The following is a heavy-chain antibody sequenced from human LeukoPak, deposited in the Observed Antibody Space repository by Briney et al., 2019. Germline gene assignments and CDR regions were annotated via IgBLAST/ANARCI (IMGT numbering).Heavy chain of an antibody. V-gene: IGHV4-34*01. CDR2: INHSGST. J-gene: IGHJ5*02. D-gene: IGHD3-10*01. CDR1: GGSFSGYD. Sequence: SETLSLTCAVYGGSFSGYDWSWIRQPPGKGLEWIGEINHSGSTNYNPSLKSRVTMSVDTSKNQSSLKLSSVTAADTAGYYRARDSGTTGEVKFDPWGQGTLVTVSS. CDR3: ARDSGTTGEVKFDP.